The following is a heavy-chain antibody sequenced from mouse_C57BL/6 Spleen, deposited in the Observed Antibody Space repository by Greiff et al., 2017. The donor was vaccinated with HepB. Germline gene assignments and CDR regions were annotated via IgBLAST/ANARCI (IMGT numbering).Heavy chain of an antibody. CDR2: ILPGSGST. Sequence: VKLQESGAELMKPGASVKLSCKATGYTFTGYWIEWVKQRPGHGLEWIGEILPGSGSTNYNEKFKGKATFTADTSSNTAYMQLSSLTTEDSAIYYCASLQAWFAYWGQGTLVTVSA. CDR3: ASLQAWFAY. J-gene: IGHJ3*01. CDR1: GYTFTGYW. V-gene: IGHV1-9*01.